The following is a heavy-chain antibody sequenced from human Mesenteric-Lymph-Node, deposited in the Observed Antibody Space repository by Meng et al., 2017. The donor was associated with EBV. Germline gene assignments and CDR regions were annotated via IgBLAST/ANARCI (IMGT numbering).Heavy chain of an antibody. Sequence: VQVVQSGAEVKQHGASVNVSCKASCYTFSRYGISWVRQAPGQGLEWMGWITAYNGNTNYPQKFQDRVIMTIDTSTRTAYMELRSLRSDDTAIYYCARYDSPGSFDPWGQGTLVTVSS. CDR2: ITAYNGNT. CDR3: ARYDSPGSFDP. J-gene: IGHJ5*02. CDR1: CYTFSRYG. D-gene: IGHD1-1*01. V-gene: IGHV1-18*01.